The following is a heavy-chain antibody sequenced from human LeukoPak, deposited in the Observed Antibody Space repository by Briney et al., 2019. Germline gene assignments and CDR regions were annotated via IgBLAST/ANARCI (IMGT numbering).Heavy chain of an antibody. CDR2: ISSSSSYI. Sequence: GGSLRLSCAASGFTFSSYSMNWVRQAPGKGLEWVSSISSSSSYIYYADSVKGRFTISRDNAKNSLYPQMNSLRAEDTAVYYCARDHYGDYSSPFDYWGQGTLVTVSS. D-gene: IGHD4-17*01. CDR1: GFTFSSYS. CDR3: ARDHYGDYSSPFDY. V-gene: IGHV3-21*01. J-gene: IGHJ4*02.